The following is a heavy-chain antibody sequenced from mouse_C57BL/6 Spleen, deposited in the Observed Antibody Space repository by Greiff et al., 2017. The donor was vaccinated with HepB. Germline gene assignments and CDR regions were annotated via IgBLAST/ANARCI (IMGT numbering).Heavy chain of an antibody. Sequence: QVQLKESGAELVRPGASVTLSCKASGYTFTDYEMHWVKQTPVHGLEWIGAIDPETGGTAYNQKFKGKAILTADKSSSTAYMELRSLTSEDSAVYYCTRDDYDRHYFDYWGQGTTLTVSS. CDR3: TRDDYDRHYFDY. J-gene: IGHJ2*01. V-gene: IGHV1-15*01. D-gene: IGHD2-4*01. CDR1: GYTFTDYE. CDR2: IDPETGGT.